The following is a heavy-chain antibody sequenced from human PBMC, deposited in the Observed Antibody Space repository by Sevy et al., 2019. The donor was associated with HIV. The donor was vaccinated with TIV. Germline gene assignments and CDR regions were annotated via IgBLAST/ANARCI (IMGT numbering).Heavy chain of an antibody. CDR3: ARGGGMRSYYYYYMDV. D-gene: IGHD3-16*01. V-gene: IGHV1-69*13. J-gene: IGHJ6*03. CDR1: GGTLSNYA. CDR2: IIPIFGAA. Sequence: ASVKVSCKASGGTLSNYAISWVRQAPGQGLEWMGGIIPIFGAASYAQKFQGRVTITAHESTSTVYMELSSLRSEDTAVYYCARGGGMRSYYYYYMDVWGKGTTVTVSS.